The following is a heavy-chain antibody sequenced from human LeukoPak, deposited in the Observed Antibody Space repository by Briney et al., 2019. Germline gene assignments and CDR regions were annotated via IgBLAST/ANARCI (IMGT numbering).Heavy chain of an antibody. J-gene: IGHJ5*02. CDR1: GGSISSSSYY. CDR3: AGSTYDNWFDP. Sequence: SETLSLTCTVSGGSISSSSYYCGWIRQPPGKGLEWIGSIYHSGSTYYNPSLKSRVALSVETSKNQFSLKLSSVTAADTAVYYCAGSTYDNWFDPWGQGTLVTVSS. V-gene: IGHV4-39*01. CDR2: IYHSGST. D-gene: IGHD2-8*01.